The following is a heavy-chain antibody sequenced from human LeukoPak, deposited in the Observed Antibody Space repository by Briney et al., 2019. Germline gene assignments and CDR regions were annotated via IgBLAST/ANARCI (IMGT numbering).Heavy chain of an antibody. V-gene: IGHV1-2*02. CDR2: INPNSGGT. J-gene: IGHJ4*02. CDR3: ARVTVTTIQYYFDY. D-gene: IGHD4-17*01. Sequence: ASVKVSCKVSGYTFTGYYMHWVRQAPGQGLEWMGWINPNSGGTNYAQKFQGRVTMTRDTSISTAYMELSRLRSDDTAVYYCARVTVTTIQYYFDYWGQGTLVTVSS. CDR1: GYTFTGYY.